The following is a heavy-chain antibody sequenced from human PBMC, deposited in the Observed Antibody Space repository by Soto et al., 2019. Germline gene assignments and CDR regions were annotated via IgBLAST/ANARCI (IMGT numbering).Heavy chain of an antibody. CDR2: MSGGSSTT. D-gene: IGHD1-7*01. Sequence: EVRLLESGGGLVKPGGSLRLSCATSGLTFSNYALSWVRQAPGGGLEWVSSMSGGSSTTYYADSVKGRFTISRDRSKNTLYLQMSSLRAEDTALYYCAKNQERELPRVIDFWGQGTLVTVSS. CDR1: GLTFSNYA. V-gene: IGHV3-23*01. CDR3: AKNQERELPRVIDF. J-gene: IGHJ4*02.